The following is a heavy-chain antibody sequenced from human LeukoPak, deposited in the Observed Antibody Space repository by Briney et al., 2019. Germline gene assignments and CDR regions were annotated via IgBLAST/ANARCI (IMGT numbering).Heavy chain of an antibody. Sequence: GGSLRLSCAASGFTVSSNYMSWVRQAPGKELEWVSSISGIGDNTYYAASVKGRFTIFRDNSENTLYLQMNSLRAEDTAVYYCARKSPQETTVGPYWYLGLWGRGTLVTVSS. CDR2: ISGIGDNT. D-gene: IGHD4-23*01. J-gene: IGHJ2*01. CDR3: ARKSPQETTVGPYWYLGL. V-gene: IGHV3-23*01. CDR1: GFTVSSNY.